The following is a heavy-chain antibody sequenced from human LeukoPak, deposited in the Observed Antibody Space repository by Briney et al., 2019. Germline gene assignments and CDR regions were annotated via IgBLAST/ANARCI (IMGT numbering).Heavy chain of an antibody. CDR2: ISYVGSNE. CDR3: AKDLSEPATVVEMGD. D-gene: IGHD1-14*01. Sequence: GGSLRLSCAASGFTFSSYVMHWVRQAPGKGLEWVAIISYVGSNEYYADSVKGRFTISRDNSKNTLYLQMNSLRAEDTAVYYCAKDLSEPATVVEMGDWGQGTLVTVSS. V-gene: IGHV3-30*04. CDR1: GFTFSSYV. J-gene: IGHJ4*02.